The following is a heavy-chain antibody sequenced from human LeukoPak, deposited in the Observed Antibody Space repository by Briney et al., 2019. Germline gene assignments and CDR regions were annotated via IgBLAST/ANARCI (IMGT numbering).Heavy chain of an antibody. D-gene: IGHD5-18*01. CDR1: GGSFSVYY. CDR3: ARILRGYSYGYGGPNCNWFDP. CDR2: INHGGST. Sequence: SETLSLTCAVYGGSFSVYYWSWIRQPPGKGLEWIGEINHGGSTNYNPSLKSRVTISVDTSRNQFSLKLSSVTAADTAVYYCARILRGYSYGYGGPNCNWFDPWGQGTLVTVSS. J-gene: IGHJ5*02. V-gene: IGHV4-34*01.